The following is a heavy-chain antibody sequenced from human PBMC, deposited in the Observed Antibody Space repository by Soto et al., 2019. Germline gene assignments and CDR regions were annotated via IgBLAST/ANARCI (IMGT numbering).Heavy chain of an antibody. CDR3: ASRLGYCSGGSCLGFDY. J-gene: IGHJ4*02. CDR2: IIPILGIA. CDR1: GGTFSSYT. V-gene: IGHV1-69*02. D-gene: IGHD2-15*01. Sequence: QVQLVQSGAEVKKPGSSVKVSCKASGGTFSSYTISWVRQAPGQGLEWMGRIIPILGIANYAQKFQGRVTITADKSTSTAYMELSSLRSEDTAVYYCASRLGYCSGGSCLGFDYWGQGTLVTVSS.